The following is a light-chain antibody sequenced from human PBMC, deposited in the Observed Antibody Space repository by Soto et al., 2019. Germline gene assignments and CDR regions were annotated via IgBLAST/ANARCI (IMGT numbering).Light chain of an antibody. J-gene: IGKJ1*01. CDR2: AAS. CDR1: QGFRNY. CDR3: QKYNRAPRT. Sequence: DIQMTQSPSSLSASVGDGVTITCRASQGFRNYLAWYQQKPGKAPKLLIYAASTVQSGVPSRFSGGGSGAGFAHTISSLQPEDGATCYCQKYNRAPRTFGKGTRVEIK. V-gene: IGKV1-27*01.